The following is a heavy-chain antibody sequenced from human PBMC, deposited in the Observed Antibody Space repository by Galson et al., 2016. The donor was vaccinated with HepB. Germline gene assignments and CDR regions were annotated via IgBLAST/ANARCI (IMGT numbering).Heavy chain of an antibody. V-gene: IGHV4-61*01. CDR3: ARDLVVPAAISRGRKYYYDGMDV. CDR2: IDYSGST. D-gene: IGHD2-2*01. J-gene: IGHJ6*02. CDR1: GGAVSSGTNY. Sequence: ETLSLTCTVSGGAVSSGTNYWNWIRQPPGKGLEWIGYIDYSGSTNYSPSLKSRVTISIDMSKNQFSLKVYSVTAADTAVYYFARDLVVPAAISRGRKYYYDGMDVWGQGTTVTFSS.